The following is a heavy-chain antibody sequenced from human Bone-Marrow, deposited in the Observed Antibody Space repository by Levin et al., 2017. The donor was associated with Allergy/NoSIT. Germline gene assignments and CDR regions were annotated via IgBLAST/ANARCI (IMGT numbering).Heavy chain of an antibody. V-gene: IGHV3-23*01. Sequence: GGSLRLSCGASGFTFTRYAMNWVRQAPGKGLEWVSGISSSGVNTYYADSVKGRFTISRDNSKNTVYLQMDRLRAEDAAVYFCAKDFGDYVWGNFRYSFDYWGQGTLVTVSS. D-gene: IGHD3-16*02. CDR3: AKDFGDYVWGNFRYSFDY. CDR1: GFTFTRYA. CDR2: ISSSGVNT. J-gene: IGHJ4*02.